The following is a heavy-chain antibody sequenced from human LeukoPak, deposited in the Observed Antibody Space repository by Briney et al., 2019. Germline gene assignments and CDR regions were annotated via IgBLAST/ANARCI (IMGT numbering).Heavy chain of an antibody. CDR2: IYYSGST. CDR1: GGSISSGGYY. CDR3: ARDTYYYDSSGYYRLFDY. Sequence: PSQTLSLTCTVSGGSISSGGYYWSWIRQHPGKGLEWIGYIYYSGSTYYNPSLKSRVTISVDTSKNQFSLKLSSVTAAGTAVYYCARDTYYYDSSGYYRLFDYWGQGTLVTVSS. J-gene: IGHJ4*02. D-gene: IGHD3-22*01. V-gene: IGHV4-31*03.